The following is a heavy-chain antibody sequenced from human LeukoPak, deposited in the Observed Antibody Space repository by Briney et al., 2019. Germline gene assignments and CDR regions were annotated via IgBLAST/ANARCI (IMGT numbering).Heavy chain of an antibody. Sequence: PGGSLRLSCAASGFTFSSYWMSWVRQAPGKGLEWVANIKQDGSEKYYVDSVKGRFTISRDNAKNSLYLQMNSLRAEDTAVYYCARDSILLRFGEPYYGMDVWGQGTTVTVSS. CDR3: ARDSILLRFGEPYYGMDV. D-gene: IGHD3-10*01. CDR1: GFTFSSYW. V-gene: IGHV3-7*01. J-gene: IGHJ6*02. CDR2: IKQDGSEK.